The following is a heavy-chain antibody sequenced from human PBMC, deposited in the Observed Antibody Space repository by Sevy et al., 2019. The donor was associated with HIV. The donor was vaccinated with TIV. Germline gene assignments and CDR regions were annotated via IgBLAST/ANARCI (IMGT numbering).Heavy chain of an antibody. D-gene: IGHD1-26*01. CDR3: ARGPFTLVGATSLGWFDP. Sequence: GGSLRLSCAASGFTFSSYSMNWVRQAPGKGLEWVSSISSSSSYIYYADSVKGRFTISRDNCKNSLYLQMNSLRAEDTAVYYCARGPFTLVGATSLGWFDPWGQGTLVTVSS. CDR1: GFTFSSYS. V-gene: IGHV3-21*01. CDR2: ISSSSSYI. J-gene: IGHJ5*02.